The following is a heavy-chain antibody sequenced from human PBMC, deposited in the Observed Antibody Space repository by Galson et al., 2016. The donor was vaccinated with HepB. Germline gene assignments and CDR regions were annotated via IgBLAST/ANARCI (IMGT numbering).Heavy chain of an antibody. Sequence: SETLSLTCAVSGGSVSSGTHYWSWIRQPPGKPLEWIGYIFYSGSTNYNPSLKSQVTISKDTSKNQFSLTLDSLTPADTAVYYCARNPEYSSSWYIFGYWGQGSLVIVSS. J-gene: IGHJ4*02. CDR2: IFYSGST. D-gene: IGHD6-13*01. V-gene: IGHV4-61*01. CDR3: ARNPEYSSSWYIFGY. CDR1: GGSVSSGTHY.